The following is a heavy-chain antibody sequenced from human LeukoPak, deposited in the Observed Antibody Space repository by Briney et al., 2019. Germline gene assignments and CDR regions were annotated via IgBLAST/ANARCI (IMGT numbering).Heavy chain of an antibody. D-gene: IGHD3-22*01. CDR2: IYYSGST. Sequence: SETLSLTCTVSGGSISTFYWSWIRQPPGKGLEWIGYIYYSGSTNYNPSLKSRVTMSVDTSKNQFSLKVSSVTAADTAVYYCARVGAGYYDRALDYWGQGTLVTVSS. CDR3: ARVGAGYYDRALDY. CDR1: GGSISTFY. V-gene: IGHV4-59*01. J-gene: IGHJ4*02.